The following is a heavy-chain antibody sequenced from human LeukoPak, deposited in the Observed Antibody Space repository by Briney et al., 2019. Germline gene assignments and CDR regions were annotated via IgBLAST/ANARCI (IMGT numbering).Heavy chain of an antibody. CDR1: GYTFTSYD. CDR3: ARGAVRGVIRGVRFDP. D-gene: IGHD3-10*01. V-gene: IGHV1-8*01. CDR2: MNPNSGNT. J-gene: IGHJ5*02. Sequence: ASVKVSCKASGYTFTSYDINWVRQATGQGLEWMGWMNPNSGNTGYAQKFQGRVTMARNTSISTAYMELSSLRSEDTAVYYCARGAVRGVIRGVRFDPWGQGTLVTVSS.